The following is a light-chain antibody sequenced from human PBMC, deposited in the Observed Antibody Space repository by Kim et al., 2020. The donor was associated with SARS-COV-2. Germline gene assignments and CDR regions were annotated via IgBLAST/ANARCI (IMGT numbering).Light chain of an antibody. CDR3: QQYYNLIT. Sequence: SVSPGERATLSCRASQSVSSDLAWYQQKPGQAPRLLIYGASTRATGLPARFSGSGSGTEFTLTISSLQSEDSAVYYCQQYYNLITFGQGTRLEIK. J-gene: IGKJ5*01. CDR1: QSVSSD. V-gene: IGKV3-15*01. CDR2: GAS.